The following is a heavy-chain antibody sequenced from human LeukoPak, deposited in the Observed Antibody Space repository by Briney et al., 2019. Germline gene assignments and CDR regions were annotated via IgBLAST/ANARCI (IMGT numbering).Heavy chain of an antibody. J-gene: IGHJ4*02. Sequence: GGSLRLSCAASGFTFSSYWMSWVRQAPGKGLEWVANIKQDGSEKYYVDSVKGRFTISRDNAKNSLYLQMNSLRAEDTAVYYCASVGNGVYGTYYFDYWGRGTLVTVSS. CDR3: ASVGNGVYGTYYFDY. CDR2: IKQDGSEK. CDR1: GFTFSSYW. V-gene: IGHV3-7*03. D-gene: IGHD5/OR15-5a*01.